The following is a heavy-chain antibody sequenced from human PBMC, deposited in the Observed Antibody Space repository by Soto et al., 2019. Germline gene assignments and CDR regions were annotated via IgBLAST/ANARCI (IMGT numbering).Heavy chain of an antibody. CDR3: AREMYTTRGSPFDY. CDR2: INPSSGST. CDR1: GYPFTSYY. D-gene: IGHD3-16*01. V-gene: IGHV1-46*01. Sequence: QVQLVQSGAEVKKPGASVKVSCKASGYPFTSYYVHWVRQAPGQGLEWMGFINPSSGSTSYEQKFQGIFTMTRDTSTSTVYMEVSSLRSEDTAVYYCAREMYTTRGSPFDYWGQRTLVTVSS. J-gene: IGHJ4*02.